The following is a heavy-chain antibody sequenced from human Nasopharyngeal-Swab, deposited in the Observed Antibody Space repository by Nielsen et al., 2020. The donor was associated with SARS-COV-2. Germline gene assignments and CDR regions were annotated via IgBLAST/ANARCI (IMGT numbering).Heavy chain of an antibody. D-gene: IGHD1-26*01. J-gene: IGHJ4*02. CDR3: AKYSRGELRFIGY. V-gene: IGHV1-8*01. Sequence: ASVKVSCKASGYTFTSYDINWVRQATGQGLEWMGWMNPNSGNTGYAQKFQGRATMTRNTSISTAYMELSSLRAEDTAVYYCAKYSRGELRFIGYWGQGTLVTVSS. CDR2: MNPNSGNT. CDR1: GYTFTSYD.